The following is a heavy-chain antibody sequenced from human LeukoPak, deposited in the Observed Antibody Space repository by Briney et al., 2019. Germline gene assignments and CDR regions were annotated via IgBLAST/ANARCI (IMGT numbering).Heavy chain of an antibody. Sequence: GASVKVSCKASGYTFTSYGISWVRQAPGQGLEWMGWISAYNGNTNYAQKLQGRVTMTTDTSTSTAYMELRSLRSDDTAVYYCARLLGYCSSTSCSEFDYWGQGTPVTVSS. V-gene: IGHV1-18*01. CDR2: ISAYNGNT. D-gene: IGHD2-2*01. CDR1: GYTFTSYG. CDR3: ARLLGYCSSTSCSEFDY. J-gene: IGHJ4*02.